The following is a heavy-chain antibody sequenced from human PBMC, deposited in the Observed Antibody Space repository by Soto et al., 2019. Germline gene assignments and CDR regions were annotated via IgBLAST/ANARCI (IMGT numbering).Heavy chain of an antibody. V-gene: IGHV4-39*07. CDR2: IYYSGYT. CDR1: GGSISSSSYY. D-gene: IGHD2-8*01. CDR3: SRRDDCSNGVCWMNYYDS. Sequence: SETLSLTCTVSGGSISSSSYYWGWIRQPPGKGLEWIGSIYYSGYTYYNPSLKSRVTISVDTSKNQFSLKVTSVTAADTAVDFCSRRDDCSNGVCWMNYYDSWGLG. J-gene: IGHJ4*02.